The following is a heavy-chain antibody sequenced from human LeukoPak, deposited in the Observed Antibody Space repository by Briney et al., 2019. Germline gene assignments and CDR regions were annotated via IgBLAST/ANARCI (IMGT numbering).Heavy chain of an antibody. CDR3: ARGRGSGSWDY. CDR2: ISSSSSYI. J-gene: IGHJ4*02. V-gene: IGHV3-21*01. Sequence: PGRSLRLSCAASGFTFSSYAMHWVRQAPGKGLEWVSSISSSSSYIYYADSVKGRFTISRDNAKNSLYLQMNSLRAEDTAVYYCARGRGSGSWDYWGQGTLVTVSS. CDR1: GFTFSSYA. D-gene: IGHD3-10*01.